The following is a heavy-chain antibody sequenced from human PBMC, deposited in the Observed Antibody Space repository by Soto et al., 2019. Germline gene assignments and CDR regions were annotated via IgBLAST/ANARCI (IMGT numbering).Heavy chain of an antibody. Sequence: QVQLQESGPGLVKPSQTLSLTCTVSGGSISSGGYYWSWIRQHPGKGLEWIGYIYYSGSTYYNPSRKSRVTISVDTSKNQFSLKLSSVTAADTAVYYCARGIQLWLRVGYYFDYWGQGTLVTVSS. V-gene: IGHV4-31*03. CDR2: IYYSGST. CDR3: ARGIQLWLRVGYYFDY. D-gene: IGHD5-18*01. CDR1: GGSISSGGYY. J-gene: IGHJ4*02.